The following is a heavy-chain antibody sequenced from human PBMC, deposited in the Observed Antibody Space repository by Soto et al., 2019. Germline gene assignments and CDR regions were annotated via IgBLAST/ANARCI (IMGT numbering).Heavy chain of an antibody. CDR3: ARDPFGSPGSGSYSYGY. CDR1: GYTFTSYG. D-gene: IGHD3-10*01. V-gene: IGHV1-18*01. CDR2: ISAYNGNT. J-gene: IGHJ4*02. Sequence: ASVKVSCKASGYTFTSYGISWVRQAPGQGLEWMGWISAYNGNTNYAQKLQGRVTMTTDTSTSTAYMELRSLRSDDTAVYYCARDPFGSPGSGSYSYGYWGQGTLVTVSS.